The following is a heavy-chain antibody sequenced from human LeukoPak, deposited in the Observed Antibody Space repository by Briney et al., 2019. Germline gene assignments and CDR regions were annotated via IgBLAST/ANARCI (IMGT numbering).Heavy chain of an antibody. V-gene: IGHV5-51*01. Sequence: GDSLKISCQGSGYSFTDYWIGWVRQMPGKGPEWMAIIYPGDSRTRYNPSFQGQVTISADKSINTAYLEWNSLKASDTALYYCACRMFASNWFQPWGQGTLVTVSS. CDR2: IYPGDSRT. D-gene: IGHD3-10*02. CDR3: ACRMFASNWFQP. J-gene: IGHJ5*02. CDR1: GYSFTDYW.